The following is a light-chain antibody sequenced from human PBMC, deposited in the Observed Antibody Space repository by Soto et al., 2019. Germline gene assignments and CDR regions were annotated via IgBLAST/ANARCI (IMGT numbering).Light chain of an antibody. J-gene: IGLJ2*01. CDR2: EGG. V-gene: IGLV2-23*01. CDR1: SSDVGSYNL. CDR3: CSYASSGTVI. Sequence: QSALTRPASVSGSPGQSITISCTGSSSDVGSYNLVSWYQQHPGKAPKVMVYEGGYRPSGVSNRFSASKSGNTASLTISGLQAEDEADYYCCSYASSGTVIFGGGTKVTVL.